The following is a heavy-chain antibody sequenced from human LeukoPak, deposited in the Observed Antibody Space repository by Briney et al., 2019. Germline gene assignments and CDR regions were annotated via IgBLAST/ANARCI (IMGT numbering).Heavy chain of an antibody. CDR1: GYTFTGYY. D-gene: IGHD1-14*01. Sequence: ASVKVSCKASGYTFTGYYMHWVRQAPGQGLEWMRWINPKSGGTNYAQKFQGRVTMTRDTSISTAYMELSRLRSDDTAVYYCARDRTRYYYYSYMDVWGKETAVTISS. J-gene: IGHJ6*03. CDR3: ARDRTRYYYYSYMDV. CDR2: INPKSGGT. V-gene: IGHV1-2*02.